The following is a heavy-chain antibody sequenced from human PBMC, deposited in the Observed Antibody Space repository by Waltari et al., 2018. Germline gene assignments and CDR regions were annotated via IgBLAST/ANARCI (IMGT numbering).Heavy chain of an antibody. CDR2: IYYSGST. D-gene: IGHD3-16*02. Sequence: QLQLQESGPGLVKPSETLSLTCTVSGGSISSSSYYWGWIRQPPGKGLEWIGSIYYSGSTYYNPSLKGRVTISVDTSKNQFSLKLSSVTAADTAVYYCARDGGEISAFPINWFDPWGQGTLVTVSS. CDR3: ARDGGEISAFPINWFDP. V-gene: IGHV4-39*07. J-gene: IGHJ5*02. CDR1: GGSISSSSYY.